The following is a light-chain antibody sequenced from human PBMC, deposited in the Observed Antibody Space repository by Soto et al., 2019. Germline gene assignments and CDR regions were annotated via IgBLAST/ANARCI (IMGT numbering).Light chain of an antibody. CDR1: QNINTF. CDR2: AAS. CDR3: QQTYSAPWR. J-gene: IGKJ1*01. V-gene: IGKV1-39*01. Sequence: DIQMTQSPSSLSASVGDRVTITCRASQNINTFLHWYQQKPGKAPKLLIYAASNLQSGVPSRFSGGGSGTDFTVTISNLHPEDFATYSCQQTYSAPWRFGQGTKVDI.